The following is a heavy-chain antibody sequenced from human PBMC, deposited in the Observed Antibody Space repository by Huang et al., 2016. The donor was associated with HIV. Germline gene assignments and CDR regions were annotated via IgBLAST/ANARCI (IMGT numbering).Heavy chain of an antibody. J-gene: IGHJ4*02. Sequence: QVQLVQSGAEVKNPGASVRVSCKASGYTFTDSNIHWVRQAPGQGLEWRGWSNPKRGGKSYAQRVQGRITMTRDTTISTVHMDLRRIQSDDTAVYFCARDWSFGSSTSPADWGQGTLVTVSS. D-gene: IGHD6-6*01. CDR3: ARDWSFGSSTSPAD. CDR2: SNPKRGGK. V-gene: IGHV1-2*02. CDR1: GYTFTDSN.